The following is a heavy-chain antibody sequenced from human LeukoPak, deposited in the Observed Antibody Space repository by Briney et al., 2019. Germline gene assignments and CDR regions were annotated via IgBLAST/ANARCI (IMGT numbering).Heavy chain of an antibody. CDR1: GYSISSGYY. CDR2: IYHSGST. CDR3: ARHGEEEYIVVVPAPFQH. Sequence: SETLSLTCAVSGYSISSGYYWGWIRQPPGKGLEWFGSIYHSGSTSYKPSLKSRATLSVDTPKHPSSRRPGSVLAADTAVYYCARHGEEEYIVVVPAPFQHWGQGTLVTVSS. D-gene: IGHD2-2*01. V-gene: IGHV4-38-2*01. J-gene: IGHJ1*01.